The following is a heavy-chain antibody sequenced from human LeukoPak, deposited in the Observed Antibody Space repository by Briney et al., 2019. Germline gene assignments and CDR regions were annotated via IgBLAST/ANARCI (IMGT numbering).Heavy chain of an antibody. Sequence: PGGSLRLSCAASGFTFSSFSMNWVRQTPGKGLEWVSYISSRSSIMYYADSVKGRFTISRDNSKNTLYLQMNSLRPEDTAVYYCARTDQGSGWYEGNFDYWGQGTLVTVSP. V-gene: IGHV3-48*01. CDR2: ISSRSSIM. CDR1: GFTFSSFS. CDR3: ARTDQGSGWYEGNFDY. D-gene: IGHD6-19*01. J-gene: IGHJ4*02.